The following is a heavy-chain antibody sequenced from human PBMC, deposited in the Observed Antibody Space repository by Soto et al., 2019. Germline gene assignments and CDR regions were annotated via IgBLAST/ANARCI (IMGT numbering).Heavy chain of an antibody. V-gene: IGHV4-61*01. CDR3: ARTTAVPNTLRSRYFFDY. CDR2: VYYSGTT. CDR1: GGSVSNKTYY. D-gene: IGHD4-17*01. Sequence: SETLSLTCSVSGGSVSNKTYYWSWIRQPPGKRLEWIGYVYYSGTTNYNPSLKSRVTISVDLSKNQFSLRLSSVTTADTALYYCARTTAVPNTLRSRYFFDYWGQGTLVTAPQ. J-gene: IGHJ4*02.